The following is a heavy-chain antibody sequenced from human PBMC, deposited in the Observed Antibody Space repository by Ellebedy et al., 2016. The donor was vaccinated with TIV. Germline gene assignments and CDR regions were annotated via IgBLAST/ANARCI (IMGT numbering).Heavy chain of an antibody. CDR3: ARAGGIAADS. Sequence: PGGSLRLSCSASGFTFSSYALHWVRQAPGKGLEYVSAISSNGGSTYYTDSVKGRFTISRDNSKNTLYLQMNSLRAEDTAVYYCARAGGIAADSWGQGTLVTVSS. CDR2: ISSNGGST. V-gene: IGHV3-64*04. CDR1: GFTFSSYA. J-gene: IGHJ4*02. D-gene: IGHD6-13*01.